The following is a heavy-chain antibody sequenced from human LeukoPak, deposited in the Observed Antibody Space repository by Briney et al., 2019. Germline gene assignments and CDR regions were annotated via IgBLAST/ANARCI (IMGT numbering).Heavy chain of an antibody. J-gene: IGHJ4*02. CDR1: GFTVSSNY. V-gene: IGHV3-66*02. CDR3: AKPGGASSIAY. Sequence: PGGSLRLSCAASGFTVSSNYMSWVRQAPGKGLEWVSVIYSGGSTYYADSVKGRFTISRDNTKNTLYLQMNSLRAEDTAVYYCAKPGGASSIAYWGQGTLVTVSS. CDR2: IYSGGST. D-gene: IGHD1-14*01.